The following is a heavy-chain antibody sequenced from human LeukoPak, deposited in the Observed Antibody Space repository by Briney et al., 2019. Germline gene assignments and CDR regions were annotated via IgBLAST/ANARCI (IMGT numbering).Heavy chain of an antibody. CDR3: AIDISSQHDSFFVY. V-gene: IGHV3-11*01. D-gene: IGHD6-6*01. Sequence: GGSLRLSCAASGFTFSDYYMSWIRQAPGKGLEWVSYISSSGSTIYYADSVKGRFTISRDNAKNSLYLQMNSLRAEDTAVYYCAIDISSQHDSFFVYWGQGTLVTVSS. CDR1: GFTFSDYY. CDR2: ISSSGSTI. J-gene: IGHJ4*02.